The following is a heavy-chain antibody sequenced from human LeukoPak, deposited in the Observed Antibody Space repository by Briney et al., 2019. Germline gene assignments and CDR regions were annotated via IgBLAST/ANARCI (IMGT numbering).Heavy chain of an antibody. D-gene: IGHD2-2*01. Sequence: PGGSLRLSCAASGFTFSTYWMSWVRQAPGKGLEWVANIKQDGSEKYYVDSVKGRFTISRDNAKNSLYLQMNSLRAEDTAVYYCAKDDSIVVVPAAIFDYWGQGTLVTVSS. CDR3: AKDDSIVVVPAAIFDY. V-gene: IGHV3-7*03. CDR1: GFTFSTYW. J-gene: IGHJ4*02. CDR2: IKQDGSEK.